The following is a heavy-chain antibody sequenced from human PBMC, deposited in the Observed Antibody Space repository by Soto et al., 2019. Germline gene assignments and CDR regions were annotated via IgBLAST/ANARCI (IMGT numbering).Heavy chain of an antibody. CDR1: GGSISNYH. CDR2: ISYTGST. Sequence: SETLSLTCSVSGGSISNYHWSWIRQHPGKGLEWIGYISYTGSTNYSPSLKSRVTMLLATSKKQFSLKLSSVTAADAAVYYCARVAADAYWSGYDDYWGQGTLVTVSS. D-gene: IGHD3-3*01. V-gene: IGHV4-59*01. CDR3: ARVAADAYWSGYDDY. J-gene: IGHJ4*02.